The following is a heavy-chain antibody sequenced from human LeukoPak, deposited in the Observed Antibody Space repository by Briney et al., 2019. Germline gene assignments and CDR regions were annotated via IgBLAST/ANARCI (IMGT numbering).Heavy chain of an antibody. Sequence: GGSLRLSCAASGFTFSSYAMSWVRQAPGKGLGWVSAISGSGGSTYYADSVKGRFTISRDNSKNTLYLQMNSLRAEDTAVYYCAKDSVWGSYRPTQIDYWGQGTLVTVSS. CDR2: ISGSGGST. J-gene: IGHJ4*02. D-gene: IGHD3-16*02. CDR1: GFTFSSYA. CDR3: AKDSVWGSYRPTQIDY. V-gene: IGHV3-23*01.